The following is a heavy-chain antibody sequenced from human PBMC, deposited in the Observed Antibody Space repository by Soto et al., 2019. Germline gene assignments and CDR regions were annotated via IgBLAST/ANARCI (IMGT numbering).Heavy chain of an antibody. Sequence: PSETLSLTCTVSGGSISSDYWSWIRQPPEKRLEWIGYIYYSGSTNYNPSLKSRVTISVDTSKNQFSLKLSSVTAADTAVYYCARHGGTMVRGVPGHRGARLYYYYMDGWGKGTTVTVAS. CDR2: IYYSGST. CDR3: ARHGGTMVRGVPGHRGARLYYYYMDG. D-gene: IGHD3-10*01. V-gene: IGHV4-59*08. J-gene: IGHJ6*03. CDR1: GGSISSDY.